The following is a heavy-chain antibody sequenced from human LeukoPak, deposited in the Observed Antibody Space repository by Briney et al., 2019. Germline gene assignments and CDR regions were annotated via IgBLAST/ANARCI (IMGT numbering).Heavy chain of an antibody. CDR1: GYTFTSYD. CDR3: ARGPGLGVPAVILDYYGLDV. J-gene: IGHJ6*02. V-gene: IGHV1-2*02. CDR2: INPKSADT. Sequence: ASVKVSCKASGYTFTSYDINWVRQATGQGLEWMGWINPKSADTNYAQEFQGRVTMTRDTSISTAFIELSRLISDDTAVYYCARGPGLGVPAVILDYYGLDVWGQGTTVTVSS. D-gene: IGHD2-2*01.